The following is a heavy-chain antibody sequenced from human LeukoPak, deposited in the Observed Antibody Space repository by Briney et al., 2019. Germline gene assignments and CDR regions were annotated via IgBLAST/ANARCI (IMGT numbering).Heavy chain of an antibody. V-gene: IGHV3-23*01. J-gene: IGHJ4*02. CDR1: GLTFSTYG. Sequence: PGGTLRLSCAASGLTFSTYGMSWVRQAPGKGLEWVSAISGSGGSTYYADSVKGRFTISRDNSKNMLYLQMNSLRVEDTAVYYCATCIGVPGFFPYYFDYWGQGTLVTVS. D-gene: IGHD6-19*01. CDR3: ATCIGVPGFFPYYFDY. CDR2: ISGSGGST.